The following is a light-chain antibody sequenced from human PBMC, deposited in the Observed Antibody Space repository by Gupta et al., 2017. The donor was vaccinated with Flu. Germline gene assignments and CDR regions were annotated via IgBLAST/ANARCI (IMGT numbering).Light chain of an antibody. V-gene: IGLV2-8*01. J-gene: IGLJ2*01. CDR2: EVN. CDR1: SSDVGGYNY. Sequence: QSALTQPPSASGSPGQSVTISCTGTSSDVGGYNYVSWYQQHPGKASKLIIYEVNKRPSGVPDRFSGSKSGNTASLTVSELLAEDEADYYCCSYGGSKFFGGGTKLTVL. CDR3: CSYGGSKF.